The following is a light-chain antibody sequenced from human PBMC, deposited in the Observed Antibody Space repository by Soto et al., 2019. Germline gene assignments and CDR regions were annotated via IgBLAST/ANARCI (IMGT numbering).Light chain of an antibody. CDR3: SAYTARSTLV. Sequence: QSALTQPASVSGSAGQSITISCSGTMRDVGAYNLVSWYQQHPGTAPKLIIYEVRNRPSGISSRFSGSRSGNTASLTISGLQSDDEGYYYCSAYTARSTLVFGGGTKLTVL. CDR1: MRDVGAYNL. CDR2: EVR. V-gene: IGLV2-14*01. J-gene: IGLJ3*02.